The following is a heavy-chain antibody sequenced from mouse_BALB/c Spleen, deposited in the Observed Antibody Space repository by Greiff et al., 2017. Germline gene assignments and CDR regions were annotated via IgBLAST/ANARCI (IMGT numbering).Heavy chain of an antibody. V-gene: IGHV1-54*01. D-gene: IGHD1-2*01. Sequence: VQLQQSGAELVRPGTSVKVSCKASGYAFTNYLIEWVKQRPGQGLEWIGVINPGSGGTNYNEKFKGKATLTADKSSSTAYMQLSSLTSDDSAVYFCARTTAYFDYWGQGTTLTVSS. CDR1: GYAFTNYL. J-gene: IGHJ2*01. CDR2: INPGSGGT. CDR3: ARTTAYFDY.